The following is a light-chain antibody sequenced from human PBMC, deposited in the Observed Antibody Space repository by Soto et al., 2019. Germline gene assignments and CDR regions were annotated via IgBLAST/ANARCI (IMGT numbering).Light chain of an antibody. CDR2: DAS. V-gene: IGKV1-33*01. Sequence: DLQMTQSPSSLSASVGNRVTITCQASQDIATYLNWYQQKPGKAPNLLIYDASNLETGVPSRFSGGGSGTDFTFTISNLQPEDIATYYSQQYDNLPPTWTFGQGTKLDIK. J-gene: IGKJ1*01. CDR3: QQYDNLPPTWT. CDR1: QDIATY.